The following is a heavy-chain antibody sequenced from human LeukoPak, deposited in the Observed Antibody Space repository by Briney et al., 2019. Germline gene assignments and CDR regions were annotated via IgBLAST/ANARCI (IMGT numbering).Heavy chain of an antibody. Sequence: ASVRVSCKASGYIFNNYFMHWVRQAPGQGLEWMGLINPKRAETSYAQKFQGRVTLTRGRATTTAYMDLARLRSDDTAVYYCARDRGVPGPGNAFDIWGQGTMVTVSS. CDR2: INPKRAET. CDR3: ARDRGVPGPGNAFDI. J-gene: IGHJ3*02. V-gene: IGHV1-2*02. CDR1: GYIFNNYF. D-gene: IGHD2-2*01.